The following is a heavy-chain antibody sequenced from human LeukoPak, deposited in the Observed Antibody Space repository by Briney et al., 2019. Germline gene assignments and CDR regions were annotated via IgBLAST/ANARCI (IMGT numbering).Heavy chain of an antibody. D-gene: IGHD4-17*01. CDR2: INSDGTTT. Sequence: GGSLRLSCAASGFTFSTYWMHWVRQGPGKGLVWVSRINSDGTTTNYADSVKGRFTISRDNAKNTLYLQMNSLRAEGTAVYYCASDRVTTEYWGQGTLVTVSS. CDR1: GFTFSTYW. CDR3: ASDRVTTEY. J-gene: IGHJ4*02. V-gene: IGHV3-74*01.